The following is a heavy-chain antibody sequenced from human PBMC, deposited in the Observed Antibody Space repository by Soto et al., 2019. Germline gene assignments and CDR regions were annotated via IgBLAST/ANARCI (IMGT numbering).Heavy chain of an antibody. J-gene: IGHJ5*02. CDR3: ARTPNSGYDCVGRFDP. D-gene: IGHD5-12*01. V-gene: IGHV6-1*01. Sequence: SQTLSLTCAISGDSVSSNSAAWNWIRQSPSRGLEWLGRTYYRSKWYNDYAVSVKSRITINPDTSKNQFSLQLNSVTPEDTAVNYCARTPNSGYDCVGRFDPWGPGTLVTVSS. CDR2: TYYRSKWYN. CDR1: GDSVSSNSAA.